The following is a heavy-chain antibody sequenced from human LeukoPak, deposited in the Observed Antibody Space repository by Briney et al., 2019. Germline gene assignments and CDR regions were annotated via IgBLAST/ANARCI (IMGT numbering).Heavy chain of an antibody. J-gene: IGHJ3*02. V-gene: IGHV3-15*01. D-gene: IGHD3-16*01. CDR2: IKSKTDGGTT. CDR1: GFTFSNAW. CDR3: TTEWSSRIIRNAFDI. Sequence: GGSLRLSCAASGFTFSNAWMSWVRQAPGKGLEWVGRIKSKTDGGTTDYAAPVKGRFTISRDDSKNTLYLQMNSLKTEDTAVYYCTTEWSSRIIRNAFDIWGQGTMVTVSS.